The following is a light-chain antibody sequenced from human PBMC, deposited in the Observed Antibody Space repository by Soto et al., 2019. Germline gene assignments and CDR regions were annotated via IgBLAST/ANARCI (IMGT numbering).Light chain of an antibody. CDR2: AAY. CDR3: KQSYSTPWT. CDR1: QSIDRW. J-gene: IGKJ1*01. Sequence: DIQMTESPSTLPASVGDRVTIICRASQSIDRWLAWYQQKPGKAHKLLIYAAYSLQSGVQSRFSGSGSGTDFTLTIRSLQPEDFATYYCKQSYSTPWTFGQGTKVDI. V-gene: IGKV1-39*01.